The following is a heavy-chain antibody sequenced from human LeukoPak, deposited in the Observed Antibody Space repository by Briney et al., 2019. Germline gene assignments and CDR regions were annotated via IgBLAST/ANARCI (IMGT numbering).Heavy chain of an antibody. CDR1: GFTFSSYS. Sequence: PGGSLRLSCAASGFTFSSYSMNWVRQAPGEGLEWVSSISSSSSYIYYADSVKGRFTLSRDNAKNSLYLQMNSLRAEDTAVYYCARTGGSYPYYFEYWGQGTLVTVSS. CDR3: ARTGGSYPYYFEY. CDR2: ISSSSSYI. J-gene: IGHJ4*02. V-gene: IGHV3-21*01. D-gene: IGHD1-26*01.